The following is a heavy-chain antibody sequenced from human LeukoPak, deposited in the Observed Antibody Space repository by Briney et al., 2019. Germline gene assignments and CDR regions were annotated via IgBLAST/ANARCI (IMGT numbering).Heavy chain of an antibody. CDR2: IWYDGSNK. J-gene: IGHJ4*02. CDR3: ARDLGQQLVRGFDY. V-gene: IGHV3-33*01. Sequence: GESLRLSSAASGFTFSSYGMHWVRQAPGKVLEWVAVIWYDGSNKYYADSVKGRFTISRDNSKNTLYLQMNSLRAEDTAVYYCARDLGQQLVRGFDYWGQGTLVTVSS. D-gene: IGHD6-13*01. CDR1: GFTFSSYG.